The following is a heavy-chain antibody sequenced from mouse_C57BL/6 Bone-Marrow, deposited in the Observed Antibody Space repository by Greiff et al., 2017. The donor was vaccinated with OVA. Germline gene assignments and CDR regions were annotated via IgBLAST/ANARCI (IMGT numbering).Heavy chain of an antibody. J-gene: IGHJ3*01. V-gene: IGHV1-81*01. D-gene: IGHD3-2*02. CDR2: IYPRSGNT. CDR1: GYTFTSYG. CDR3: ARIDSSGLAWFAY. Sequence: VMLVESGAELARPGASVKLSCKASGYTFTSYGISWVKQRTGQGLEWIGEIYPRSGNTYYNEKFKGKATLTADKSSSTAYMELRSLTSEDSAVYFCARIDSSGLAWFAYGGQGTLVTVTA.